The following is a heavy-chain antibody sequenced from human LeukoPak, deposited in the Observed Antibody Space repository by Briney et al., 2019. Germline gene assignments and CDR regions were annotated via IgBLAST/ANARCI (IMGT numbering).Heavy chain of an antibody. J-gene: IGHJ3*02. Sequence: GGSLRLSCAVSGFTFSSYAMSWVRQAPGKGLEWVSAISGSGGSAYYADSVKGRFTISRDNSKNTLYLQMNSLRAEDTAVYYCASHVDIVARGAFDIWGQGTMVTVSS. V-gene: IGHV3-23*01. CDR1: GFTFSSYA. D-gene: IGHD5-12*01. CDR2: ISGSGGSA. CDR3: ASHVDIVARGAFDI.